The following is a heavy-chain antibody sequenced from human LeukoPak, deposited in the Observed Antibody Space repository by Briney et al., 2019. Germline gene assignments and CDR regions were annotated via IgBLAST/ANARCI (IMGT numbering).Heavy chain of an antibody. V-gene: IGHV3-48*04. J-gene: IGHJ4*02. CDR2: ISSSSSTI. Sequence: GGSLRLSCAASGFTFSSYSMNWVRQAPGKGLEWVSYISSSSSTIYYADSVKGRFTISRDNAKNSLYLQMNSLRAEDTAVYYCASRGGYSYGPDYFDYWGQGTLVTVSS. CDR3: ASRGGYSYGPDYFDY. D-gene: IGHD5-18*01. CDR1: GFTFSSYS.